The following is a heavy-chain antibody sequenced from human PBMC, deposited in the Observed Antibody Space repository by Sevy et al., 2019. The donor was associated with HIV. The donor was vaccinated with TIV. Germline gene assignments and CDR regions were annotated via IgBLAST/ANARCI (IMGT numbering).Heavy chain of an antibody. CDR2: INPNSGGT. CDR1: GYTFTGYY. D-gene: IGHD5-12*01. V-gene: IGHV1-2*02. CDR3: AREVVATLFSDYFDY. Sequence: ASVKVSCKASGYTFTGYYMHWVRQAPGQGLEWMGWINPNSGGTNYAQKFQGRVTMTRDTPISTAYMELSRLRSDDTAVYYCAREVVATLFSDYFDYWGQGTLVTVSS. J-gene: IGHJ4*02.